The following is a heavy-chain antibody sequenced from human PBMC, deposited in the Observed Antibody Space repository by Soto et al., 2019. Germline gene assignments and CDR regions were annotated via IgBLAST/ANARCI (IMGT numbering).Heavy chain of an antibody. V-gene: IGHV4-39*01. Sequence: SETLSLTCIVSDGSVTSNTYYWGWIRQPPGKGLEWIGSVYDSGSAYYNPSLQSRVTVSVDTSRNQFSLRLTSVTAADTAVYYCAAQSAGHYDFWSDYDQRVPRVDWFDTWGQGTLVTVSS. CDR2: VYDSGSA. D-gene: IGHD3-3*01. CDR3: AAQSAGHYDFWSDYDQRVPRVDWFDT. J-gene: IGHJ5*02. CDR1: DGSVTSNTYY.